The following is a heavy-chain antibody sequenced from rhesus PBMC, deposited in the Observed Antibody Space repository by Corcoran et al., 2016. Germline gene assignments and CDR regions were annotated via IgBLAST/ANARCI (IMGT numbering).Heavy chain of an antibody. CDR3: ARAGRSPEDY. J-gene: IGHJ4*01. D-gene: IGHD6-13*01. Sequence: QVQLQESGPGLVKPSETLPLTGAVSGASISSNYWSWIRQAPGKGLEWIGRIYGSGGSTDYNPSLKSRVTISIDTSQNQFSLKLSSVTAADTAVYYCARAGRSPEDYWGQGVLVTVSS. CDR1: GASISSNY. CDR2: IYGSGGST. V-gene: IGHV4S2*01.